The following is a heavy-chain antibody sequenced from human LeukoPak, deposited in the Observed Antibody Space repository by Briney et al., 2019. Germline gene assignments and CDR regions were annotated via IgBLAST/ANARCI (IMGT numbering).Heavy chain of an antibody. J-gene: IGHJ6*03. Sequence: SETLSLTCTVSGGSISSYYWSWLRQPPGKGLEWIGYIYYSGSTNYNPSLKSRVTISVDTSKNQFSLKLSSVTAADTAVYYCARAGSYSSSSYYHYYYMDVWGKGTTVTVSS. D-gene: IGHD6-6*01. V-gene: IGHV4-59*01. CDR1: GGSISSYY. CDR2: IYYSGST. CDR3: ARAGSYSSSSYYHYYYMDV.